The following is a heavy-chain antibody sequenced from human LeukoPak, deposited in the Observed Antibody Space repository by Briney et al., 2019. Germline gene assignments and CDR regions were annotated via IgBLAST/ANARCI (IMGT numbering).Heavy chain of an antibody. J-gene: IGHJ4*02. CDR2: IKQDGSEK. V-gene: IGHV3-7*01. Sequence: GGSLRLSCAASGFTFSTYYMSWVRQAPGTGLEWVANIKQDGSEKYYVDSVKGRFTISRDNAKNSLYLQMNSLRAEDTAVYYCARVRWNYAIVDYWGQGTLVTVSS. D-gene: IGHD1-7*01. CDR1: GFTFSTYY. CDR3: ARVRWNYAIVDY.